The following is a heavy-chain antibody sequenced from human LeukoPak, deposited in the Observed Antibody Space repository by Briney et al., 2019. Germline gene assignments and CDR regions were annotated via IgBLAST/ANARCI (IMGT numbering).Heavy chain of an antibody. Sequence: PGRSLRLSCAASGFTFSSYGMHWVRQAPGKGLEWVAVIWYDGSNKYYADSVKGRFTISRDNSKNTLYLQMNSLRAEDTAVYYCARDLTYYDSSGLFDYWGQGTLVTVSS. CDR3: ARDLTYYDSSGLFDY. CDR2: IWYDGSNK. CDR1: GFTFSSYG. V-gene: IGHV3-33*01. D-gene: IGHD3-22*01. J-gene: IGHJ4*02.